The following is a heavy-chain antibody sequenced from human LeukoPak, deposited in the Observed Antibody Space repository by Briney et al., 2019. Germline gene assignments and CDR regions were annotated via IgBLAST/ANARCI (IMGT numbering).Heavy chain of an antibody. CDR2: MNPNSGNT. CDR1: GYTFTSYD. CDR3: ARGVRGGVVYYYYYMDV. Sequence: GASVKVSCKASGYTFTSYDINWVQQATGQGLEWMGWMNPNSGNTGYAQKFQGRVTMTRNTSISTAYMELSSLRSEDTAVYYCARGVRGGVVYYYYYMDVWGKGTTVTVSS. D-gene: IGHD2-15*01. J-gene: IGHJ6*03. V-gene: IGHV1-8*01.